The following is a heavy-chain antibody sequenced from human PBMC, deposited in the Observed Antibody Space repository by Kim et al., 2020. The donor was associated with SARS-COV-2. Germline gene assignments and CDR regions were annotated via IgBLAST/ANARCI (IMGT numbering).Heavy chain of an antibody. CDR2: ISDSGKSM. J-gene: IGHJ4*02. D-gene: IGHD3-16*01. CDR1: GFTFSTYS. Sequence: GGSLRLSCAASGFTFSTYSMNWVRQAPGKGLEWVSSISDSGKSMSYADSVKGRFTMSRDNAKNSLSLQMNILRDDDTAVYYCARDLRGSGNYCDYWGQGT. V-gene: IGHV3-48*02. CDR3: ARDLRGSGNYCDY.